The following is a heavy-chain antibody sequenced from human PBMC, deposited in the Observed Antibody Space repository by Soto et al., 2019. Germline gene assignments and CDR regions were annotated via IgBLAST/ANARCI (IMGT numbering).Heavy chain of an antibody. CDR1: GFTFSSYS. V-gene: IGHV3-21*01. CDR3: ARTIAAAGRGLVGYSGMDV. D-gene: IGHD6-13*01. Sequence: KSGGSLRLSCAASGFTFSSYSMNWVRQAPGKRLEWVSSISSSSSYIYYADSVKGRFTISRDNAKNSLYLQMNSLRAEDTAVYYCARTIAAAGRGLVGYSGMDVWGQGTTVTVS. J-gene: IGHJ6*02. CDR2: ISSSSSYI.